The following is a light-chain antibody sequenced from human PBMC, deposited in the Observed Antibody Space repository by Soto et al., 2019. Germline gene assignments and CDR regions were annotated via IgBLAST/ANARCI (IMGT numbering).Light chain of an antibody. CDR2: GAS. J-gene: IGKJ1*01. Sequence: EIVLTQSPATLCGSPPEIVILSFRASQSVDISLAWYQQKPGQAPRLLIYGASTRATDMPGTFSGSGSGTEFTLTITSLRPEDFGVYYCQQYRSWPRTFGQGTKVDIK. CDR1: QSVDIS. CDR3: QQYRSWPRT. V-gene: IGKV3-15*01.